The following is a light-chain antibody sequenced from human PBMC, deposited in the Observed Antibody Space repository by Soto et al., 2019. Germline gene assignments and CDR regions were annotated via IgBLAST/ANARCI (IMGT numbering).Light chain of an antibody. J-gene: IGKJ1*01. CDR3: QQSYGTWT. V-gene: IGKV1-39*01. CDR1: QSISSY. CDR2: AAS. Sequence: DVQMTQSPSSLSASVGDRVTITCRASQSISSYLNWHQQKAGKAPKLLIHAASNLESGVPSRFSGSGSGTDFTITISSLQTEDFATYYCQQSYGTWTFGQGTKVEIK.